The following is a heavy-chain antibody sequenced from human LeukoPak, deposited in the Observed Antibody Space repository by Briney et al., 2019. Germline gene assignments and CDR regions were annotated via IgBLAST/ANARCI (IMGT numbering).Heavy chain of an antibody. Sequence: SETLSLTCTVSGGSISSSSYYWGWIRQPPGKGLEWIGGIYYSGSTYYKPSPKSRVTISVATSKHQFSLKLSSVTAADTAVYYCARDSGGSWLHTPREAFDIWGQGTMVTVSS. J-gene: IGHJ3*02. D-gene: IGHD5-24*01. V-gene: IGHV4-39*07. CDR3: ARDSGGSWLHTPREAFDI. CDR2: IYYSGST. CDR1: GGSISSSSYY.